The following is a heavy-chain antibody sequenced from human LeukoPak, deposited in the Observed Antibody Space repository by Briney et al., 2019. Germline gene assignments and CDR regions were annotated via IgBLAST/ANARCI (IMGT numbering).Heavy chain of an antibody. D-gene: IGHD6-13*01. CDR1: GGTFSSYA. CDR2: IIPIFGTA. CDR3: ARDEKHGPSSSWYEYYFDY. J-gene: IGHJ4*02. Sequence: SVKVSCKASGGTFSSYAISWVRQAPGQGLEWTGGIIPIFGTANYAQKFQGRVTITADESTSTAYMELSSLRSEDTAVYYCARDEKHGPSSSWYEYYFDYWGQGTLVTVSS. V-gene: IGHV1-69*13.